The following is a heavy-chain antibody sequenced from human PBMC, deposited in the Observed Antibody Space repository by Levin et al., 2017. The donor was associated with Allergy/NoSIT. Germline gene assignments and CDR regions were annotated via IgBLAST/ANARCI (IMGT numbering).Heavy chain of an antibody. Sequence: GESLKISCAASGFTFSSYGMHWVRQAPGKGLEWVAVISYDGSNKYYPDSVKGRFTISRDNSKNTLYLQMNSLRAEDTAVYYCAKDGLGTIGWYYFDCWGQGTLVTVSS. D-gene: IGHD6-19*01. CDR1: GFTFSSYG. CDR3: AKDGLGTIGWYYFDC. J-gene: IGHJ4*02. V-gene: IGHV3-30*18. CDR2: ISYDGSNK.